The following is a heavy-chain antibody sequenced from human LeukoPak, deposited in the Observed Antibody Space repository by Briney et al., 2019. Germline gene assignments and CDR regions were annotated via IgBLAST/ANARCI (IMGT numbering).Heavy chain of an antibody. CDR1: GGSITTTNY. CDR3: SRESGPFCPFGH. D-gene: IGHD1-26*01. J-gene: IGHJ4*02. Sequence: PSETLSLTCGVSGGSITTTNYWSWVRQRPGGGLEWIGEVSLAGRTRYNPSLKNRVNISIDESKNHLYLNLASVTAADTAVYYCSRESGPFCPFGHWGQGTLVAVTT. V-gene: IGHV4-4*02. CDR2: VSLAGRT.